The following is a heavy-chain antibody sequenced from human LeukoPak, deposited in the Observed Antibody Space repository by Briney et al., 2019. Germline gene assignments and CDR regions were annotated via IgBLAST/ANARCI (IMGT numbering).Heavy chain of an antibody. CDR1: GFTFSSYA. CDR2: ISSSSSTI. V-gene: IGHV3-48*01. D-gene: IGHD6-6*01. Sequence: GGSLRLSCAASGFTFSSYAMSWVRQAPGKGLEWVSYISSSSSTIYYADSVRGRFTISRDNAKNSLYLQMNSLRPEDTAVYYCARDTLYTSSSYYMDVWGKGTTVTVSS. CDR3: ARDTLYTSSSYYMDV. J-gene: IGHJ6*03.